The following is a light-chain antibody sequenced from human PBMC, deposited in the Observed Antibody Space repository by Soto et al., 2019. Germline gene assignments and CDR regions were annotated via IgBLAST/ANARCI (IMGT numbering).Light chain of an antibody. CDR3: QKYNSAPRT. V-gene: IGKV1-27*01. Sequence: DIQMTQSPSSLSASVGDRVTITCRASQDISNYLAWYQQKPGKVPKLLIYAASTLHSGVPSRFSGSGSGTDFTLTISSLQPEDVATYYCQKYNSAPRTFGPGTKVHIK. J-gene: IGKJ3*01. CDR2: AAS. CDR1: QDISNY.